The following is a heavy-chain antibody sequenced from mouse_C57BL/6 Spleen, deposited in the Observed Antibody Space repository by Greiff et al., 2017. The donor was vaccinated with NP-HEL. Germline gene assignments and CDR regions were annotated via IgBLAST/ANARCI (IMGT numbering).Heavy chain of an antibody. V-gene: IGHV5-9-1*02. CDR2: ISSGGDYI. J-gene: IGHJ1*03. CDR3: TRVYFNYGSSYEWYFEV. D-gene: IGHD1-1*01. CDR1: GFTFSSYA. Sequence: EVKLVESGEGLVKPGGSLKLSCAASGFTFSSYAMSWVRQTPEKRLEWVAYISSGGDYIYYADTVKGRFTTSRDNARNTLYLQMSSLKSETTAMYYCTRVYFNYGSSYEWYFEVWGTGTTVTVSS.